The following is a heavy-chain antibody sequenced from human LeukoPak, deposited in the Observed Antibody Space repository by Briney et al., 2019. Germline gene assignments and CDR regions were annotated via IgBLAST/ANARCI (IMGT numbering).Heavy chain of an antibody. Sequence: ASVKVSCKASGYTFTSYYMHWVRQAPGQGLEWMGIINPSGGSTSYAQKFQGRVTMTRDTSTSTVYMELSSLRSEDTAVYYCARDSVARLYSGSPGWFDPWGQGTLVTVSS. V-gene: IGHV1-46*01. J-gene: IGHJ5*02. D-gene: IGHD1-26*01. CDR1: GYTFTSYY. CDR3: ARDSVARLYSGSPGWFDP. CDR2: INPSGGST.